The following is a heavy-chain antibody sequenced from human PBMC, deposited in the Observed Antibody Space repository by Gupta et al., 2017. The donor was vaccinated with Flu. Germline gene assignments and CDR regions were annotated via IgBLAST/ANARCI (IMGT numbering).Heavy chain of an antibody. J-gene: IGHJ4*02. CDR1: SYG. D-gene: IGHD6-19*01. CDR2: ISYDGSNK. Sequence: SYGMHWVRQAPGKGLEGVAVISYDGSNKYYADSVKGRFTISRDNSKNTLYLQMNRVRAEDTAEYYCAKEKGQSIAVAGTDYWGQGTLVTVSS. CDR3: AKEKGQSIAVAGTDY. V-gene: IGHV3-30*18.